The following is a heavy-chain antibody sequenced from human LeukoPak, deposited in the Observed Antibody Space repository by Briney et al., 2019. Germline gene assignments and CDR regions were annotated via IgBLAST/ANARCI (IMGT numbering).Heavy chain of an antibody. CDR3: ASSEYCSGGSCYGPFDY. CDR2: INPSGGST. D-gene: IGHD2-15*01. CDR1: GYTFTSYY. V-gene: IGHV1-46*01. Sequence: GASVKVPCKASGYTFTSYYMHWVRQAPGQGLEWMGIINPSGGSTSYAQKFQGRVTMTRDTSTSTVYMELSSLRSEDTAVYYCASSEYCSGGSCYGPFDYWGQGTLVTVSS. J-gene: IGHJ4*02.